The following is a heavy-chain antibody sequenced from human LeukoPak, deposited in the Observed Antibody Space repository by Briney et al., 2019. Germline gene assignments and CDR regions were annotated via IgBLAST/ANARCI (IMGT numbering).Heavy chain of an antibody. CDR3: AKRVGGMVVAENWFDP. J-gene: IGHJ5*02. V-gene: IGHV3-23*01. D-gene: IGHD2-15*01. CDR2: ISGSGGST. CDR1: GFTVSRNY. Sequence: GGSLRLSCAASGFTVSRNYMSWVRQAPGKGLEWVSAISGSGGSTYYADSVKGRFTISRDNSKNTLYLQMNSLRAEDTAVYYCAKRVGGMVVAENWFDPWGQGTLVTVSS.